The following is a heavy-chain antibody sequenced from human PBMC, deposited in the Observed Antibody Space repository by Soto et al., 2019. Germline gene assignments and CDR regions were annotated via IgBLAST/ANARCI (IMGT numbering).Heavy chain of an antibody. CDR3: ARGLSTHIAVAGMGYFDS. D-gene: IGHD6-19*01. Sequence: PSETLSLTCSVTGGSINNYYWSWVRQSAGKGLEWIGRVFTTGTTDYNPSLKGRVTISVDTSKNQFSLSLRSVTAADTAVYYCARGLSTHIAVAGMGYFDSWGQGTLVTVSS. V-gene: IGHV4-4*07. CDR2: VFTTGTT. J-gene: IGHJ4*02. CDR1: GGSINNYY.